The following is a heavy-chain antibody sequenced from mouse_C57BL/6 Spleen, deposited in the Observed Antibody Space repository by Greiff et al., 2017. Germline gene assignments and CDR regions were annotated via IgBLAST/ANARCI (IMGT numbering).Heavy chain of an antibody. CDR3: ARQYYGSGAWFAY. CDR1: GFTFSSYT. J-gene: IGHJ3*01. V-gene: IGHV5-9*01. Sequence: EVMLVESGGGLVKPGGSLKLSCAASGFTFSSYTMSWVRQTPEKRLEWVATISGGGGNTYYPDSVKGRFTISRDNAKNTLYLQMSSLRSEDTALYYCARQYYGSGAWFAYWGQVTLVTVSA. CDR2: ISGGGGNT. D-gene: IGHD1-1*01.